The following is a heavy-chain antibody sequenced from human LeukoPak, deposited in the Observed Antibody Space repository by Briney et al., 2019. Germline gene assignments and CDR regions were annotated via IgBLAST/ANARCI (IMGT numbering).Heavy chain of an antibody. CDR2: LYPGVSP. CDR1: GGPIYSYY. CDR3: ARLRFYDSTGYSPGHYMDV. Sequence: MTSETLSLTCTVSGGPIYSYYWSWIRQTAGKGLEWIGRLYPGVSPNYNPSLKSRVTMSVDTSKKQFALKLNTVTAADTAVYYCARLRFYDSTGYSPGHYMDVWGKGTTVTVSS. D-gene: IGHD3-22*01. V-gene: IGHV4-4*07. J-gene: IGHJ6*03.